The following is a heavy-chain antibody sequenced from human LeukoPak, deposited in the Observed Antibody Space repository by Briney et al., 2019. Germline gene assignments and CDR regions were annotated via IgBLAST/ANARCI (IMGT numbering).Heavy chain of an antibody. CDR1: GGSFSGYY. Sequence: SETLSLTCAVYGGSFSGYYWSWIRQPPGKGLEWIGYIYYSGSTNYNPSLKSRVTISVDTSKNQFSLKLSSVTAADTAVYYCARGRTTNDYWGQGTLVTVSS. D-gene: IGHD1-1*01. CDR3: ARGRTTNDY. V-gene: IGHV4-59*08. J-gene: IGHJ4*02. CDR2: IYYSGST.